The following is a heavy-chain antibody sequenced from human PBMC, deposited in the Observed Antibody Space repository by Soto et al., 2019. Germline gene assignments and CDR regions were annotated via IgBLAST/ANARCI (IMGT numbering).Heavy chain of an antibody. CDR1: GGSFSGYY. J-gene: IGHJ4*02. CDR3: ARPWVY. Sequence: QVQLQQWGAGLLKPSETLSLTCTVYGGSFSGYYWIWIRQAPGKGLEWIGEINHSGSTNYNPSLKSRVTISIDTSKNQFSLKLTSVTAADTAVYYCARPWVYWGQGTLVTVSS. V-gene: IGHV4-34*01. CDR2: INHSGST.